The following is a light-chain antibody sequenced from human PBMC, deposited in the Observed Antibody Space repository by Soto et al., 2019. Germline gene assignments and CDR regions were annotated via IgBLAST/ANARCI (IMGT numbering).Light chain of an antibody. Sequence: EIVLTQSPGTPSLSPGERATLSCRASQSVSSIYLAWYQQKPGQAPRLLIYGASSRATGIPDRFSGSGSGTDFTLTISRLEPEDFAVYYCQHYGTSWTFGQGTKVEIK. CDR3: QHYGTSWT. CDR1: QSVSSIY. CDR2: GAS. V-gene: IGKV3-20*01. J-gene: IGKJ1*01.